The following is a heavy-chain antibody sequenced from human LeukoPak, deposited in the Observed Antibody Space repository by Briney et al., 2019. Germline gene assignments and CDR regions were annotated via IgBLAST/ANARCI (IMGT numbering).Heavy chain of an antibody. CDR1: GGSLSSYS. CDR3: ARNKGRYGSGRVHFDP. J-gene: IGHJ5*02. Sequence: SETLSLTCTVSGGSLSSYSWSWIRQSPGKGLEWIGYIYDSGSTNYNPSLKSRVTISVDTSKNQLSLKLSSVTAADTSVYYCARNKGRYGSGRVHFDPWGQGTLVTVSS. D-gene: IGHD3-10*01. V-gene: IGHV4-59*08. CDR2: IYDSGST.